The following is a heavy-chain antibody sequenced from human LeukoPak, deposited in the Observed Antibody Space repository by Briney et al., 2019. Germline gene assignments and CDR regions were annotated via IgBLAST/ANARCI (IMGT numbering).Heavy chain of an antibody. D-gene: IGHD2-15*01. J-gene: IGHJ4*02. CDR2: ISYDGSNK. Sequence: GGSLRLSCAASGFTFSSYGMHWVRQAPGKGLEWVAVISYDGSNKYYADSVKGRFTISRDNFKNTLYLQMNSLRAEDTAVYYCAKDPGVVVVAATGLDYWGQGTLVTVSS. V-gene: IGHV3-30*18. CDR3: AKDPGVVVVAATGLDY. CDR1: GFTFSSYG.